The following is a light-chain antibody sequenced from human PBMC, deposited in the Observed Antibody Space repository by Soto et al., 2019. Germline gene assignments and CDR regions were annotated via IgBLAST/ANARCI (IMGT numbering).Light chain of an antibody. CDR2: EVS. J-gene: IGLJ1*01. V-gene: IGLV2-14*01. CDR1: TSDVGAYNY. CDR3: SSYTTASTYV. Sequence: QSVLAQPASVSGSPGQSITVSCTGTTSDVGAYNYVSWYQQYPGKAPKLIIYEVSNRPSGISDRFSGSKSGNTASLTISGLQTEDVADFYCSSYTTASTYVFGTGTKVTVL.